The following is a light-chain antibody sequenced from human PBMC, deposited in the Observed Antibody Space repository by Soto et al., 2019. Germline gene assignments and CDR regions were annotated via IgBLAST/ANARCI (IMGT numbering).Light chain of an antibody. V-gene: IGKV1-5*01. J-gene: IGKJ1*01. CDR3: QQYNTYSWT. CDR1: QSISSW. Sequence: DIQMTHSPSTLSASVGDRVTITCRASQSISSWLAWYQQKPGKAPKVLIYDASNLESGVPLRFSGSGSGTEFTLTISSLQPDGTATYYCQQYNTYSWTFGQGTKVEIK. CDR2: DAS.